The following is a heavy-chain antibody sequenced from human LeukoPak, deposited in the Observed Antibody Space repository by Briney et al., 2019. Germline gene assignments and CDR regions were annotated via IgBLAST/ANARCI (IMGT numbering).Heavy chain of an antibody. CDR3: ATTIAAAEAWWYFDL. CDR2: IYYSGST. V-gene: IGHV4-39*07. Sequence: SETLSLTCTVSGGSISSSSYYWGWIRQPPGRGLEWIGSIYYSGSTYYNPSLKSRVAISVDTSKNQFSLKLSSVTAADTAVYYCATTIAAAEAWWYFDLWGRGTLVTVSS. J-gene: IGHJ2*01. D-gene: IGHD6-13*01. CDR1: GGSISSSSYY.